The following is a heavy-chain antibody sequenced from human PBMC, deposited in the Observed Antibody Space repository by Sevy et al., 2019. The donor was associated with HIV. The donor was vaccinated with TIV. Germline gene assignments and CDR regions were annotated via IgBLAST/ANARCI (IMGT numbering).Heavy chain of an antibody. J-gene: IGHJ4*02. D-gene: IGHD3-10*01. Sequence: GGSLRLSCAASGFTFTNYAMNWVRQAPGKGLEWVSGISDSGDTTHYAESVKGRFTISRDNPKNTVSLQMSSLRAEDTALYYCARLPSTVMFREKGYWGQGTRVTVSS. CDR3: ARLPSTVMFREKGY. CDR2: ISDSGDTT. CDR1: GFTFTNYA. V-gene: IGHV3-23*01.